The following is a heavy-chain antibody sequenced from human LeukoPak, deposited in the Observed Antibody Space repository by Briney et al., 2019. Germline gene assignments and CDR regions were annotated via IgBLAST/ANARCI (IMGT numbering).Heavy chain of an antibody. Sequence: GGSLRLTCAASGFTFSSYAMSWVRQAPGKGLEWGSAISGSGGSTYYADSVKGRFTISRDNSKNTLYLQMNGRGAEDKGLYYFAEGMTGIVGATPRDHWGQGTLVTVSS. J-gene: IGHJ4*02. CDR1: GFTFSSYA. CDR3: AEGMTGIVGATPRDH. D-gene: IGHD1-14*01. CDR2: ISGSGGST. V-gene: IGHV3-23*01.